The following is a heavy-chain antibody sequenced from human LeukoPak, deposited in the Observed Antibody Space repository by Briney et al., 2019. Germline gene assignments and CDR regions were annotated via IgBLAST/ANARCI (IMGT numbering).Heavy chain of an antibody. CDR1: GGSISSYY. Sequence: SETLSLTCTVSGGSISSYYWSWIRQPAGKGLEWIGRIYTSGSTNYNPSLKSRVTMSVDTSKNQFSLKLSSVTAADTAVYYCAREKETTVKHYYYYYMDVWGKGTTVTVSS. J-gene: IGHJ6*03. CDR2: IYTSGST. CDR3: AREKETTVKHYYYYYMDV. D-gene: IGHD4-11*01. V-gene: IGHV4-4*07.